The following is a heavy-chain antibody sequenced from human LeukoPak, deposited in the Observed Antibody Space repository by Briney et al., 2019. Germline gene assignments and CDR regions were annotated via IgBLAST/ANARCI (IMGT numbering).Heavy chain of an antibody. J-gene: IGHJ6*02. V-gene: IGHV3-48*03. CDR1: GFTFSSCE. CDR2: ISRSGSIT. Sequence: GGSLRLSCAASGFTFSSCELSWVRQAPTKGLEWVSYISRSGSITYYADSVKGRFTISRDSAKNSLYLQMNSLRAEDTAVYYCARGLAVAGNCMDVWGQGTTVTVSS. CDR3: ARGLAVAGNCMDV. D-gene: IGHD6-19*01.